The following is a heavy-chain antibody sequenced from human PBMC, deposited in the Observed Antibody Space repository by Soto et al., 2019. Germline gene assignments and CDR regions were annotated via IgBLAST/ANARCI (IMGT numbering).Heavy chain of an antibody. J-gene: IGHJ4*02. CDR1: GGSFSGYY. CDR2: INHSGST. V-gene: IGHV4-34*01. CDR3: ARHLSETGYDLNY. D-gene: IGHD5-12*01. Sequence: PSETLSLTCAVYGGSFSGYYWSWIRQPPGKGLEWIGEINHSGSTNYNPSLKSRVTISVDTSKNQFSLKLSSVTAADTAVYYCARHLSETGYDLNYWGQGTLVTVSS.